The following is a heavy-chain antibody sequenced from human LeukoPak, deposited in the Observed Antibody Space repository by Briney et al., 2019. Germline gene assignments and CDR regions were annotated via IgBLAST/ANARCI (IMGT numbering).Heavy chain of an antibody. CDR3: ARALSAMVPDY. D-gene: IGHD5-18*01. J-gene: IGHJ4*02. Sequence: GRCLRLSCAASGFTFSTYGMHWVRQAPGKGLEWLAVIRYDGGNKYYGDSVRGRFTISRDNSKNTLYLQMNSLRAEDTAMYHCARALSAMVPDYWGQGTLLTVSP. CDR1: GFTFSTYG. CDR2: IRYDGGNK. V-gene: IGHV3-33*01.